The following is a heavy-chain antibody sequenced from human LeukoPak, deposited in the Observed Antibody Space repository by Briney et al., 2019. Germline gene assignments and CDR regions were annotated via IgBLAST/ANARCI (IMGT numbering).Heavy chain of an antibody. CDR2: ISSDTSST. CDR1: GFTFSSSA. V-gene: IGHV3-30*04. CDR3: VRGRYTSGWFDY. J-gene: IGHJ4*02. D-gene: IGHD6-19*01. Sequence: GGSLRLSCAASGFTFSSSAMHWVRQSPGKGLEGVALISSDTSSTYYADSVRGRFTISRDNSKNTLFLQMNSMRDEDTAVYYCVRGRYTSGWFDYWGQGTLVTVSS.